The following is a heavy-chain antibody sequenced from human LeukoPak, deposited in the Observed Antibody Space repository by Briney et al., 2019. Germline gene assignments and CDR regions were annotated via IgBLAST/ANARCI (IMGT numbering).Heavy chain of an antibody. D-gene: IGHD3-9*01. CDR2: MYHNGST. CDR3: ATTRYFDWLLHDY. CDR1: GGSISSYSYY. Sequence: PSETLSLTCTVSGGSISSYSYYWGWIRQPPGKGLEWIGSMYHNGSTNYNPSLKSRVTISVDTSKNHFSLKLSSVTAADTAMYYCATTRYFDWLLHDYWGQGTLVTVSS. J-gene: IGHJ4*02. V-gene: IGHV4-39*02.